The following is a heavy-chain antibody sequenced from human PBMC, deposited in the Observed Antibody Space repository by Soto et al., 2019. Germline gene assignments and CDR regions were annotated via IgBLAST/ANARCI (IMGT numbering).Heavy chain of an antibody. V-gene: IGHV4-59*01. CDR1: GVSIINYY. J-gene: IGHJ5*02. D-gene: IGHD5-18*01. Sequence: SETLSLTCTVSGVSIINYYWSWIRQPPGRGLEWIGHIFYSGSTNYNPALKSRVTISVDTSKSQFSLKLSSVTAADTAVYYCAKDSGYNYGYFRWFDPWGQGTLVTVSS. CDR3: AKDSGYNYGYFRWFDP. CDR2: IFYSGST.